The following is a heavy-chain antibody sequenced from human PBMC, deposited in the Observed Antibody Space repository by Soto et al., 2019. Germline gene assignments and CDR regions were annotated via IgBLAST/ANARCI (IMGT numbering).Heavy chain of an antibody. Sequence: PSATLSLTCTVSGSSINSSVYYWVWIRQPPGKGLDWIGSMFYGVSTYYNPSLKSRVTVSVDTSKNQFSLNLRSVTAADTAVYYCARLPSRHLVDYWGQGTLVTVSS. CDR3: ARLPSRHLVDY. CDR2: MFYGVST. D-gene: IGHD3-3*02. CDR1: GSSINSSVYY. J-gene: IGHJ4*02. V-gene: IGHV4-39*01.